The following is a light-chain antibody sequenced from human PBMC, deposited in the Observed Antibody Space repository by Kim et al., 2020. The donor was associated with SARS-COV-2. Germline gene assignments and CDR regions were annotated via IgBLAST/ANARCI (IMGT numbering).Light chain of an antibody. CDR2: GAS. Sequence: SPRERATLSARDSQMIMNRYLVWYQQKPGQTPRPLIYGASSRGTGIPERFSGSGSWTDFSLTISGLATDDFAVYYCQHYGTSPITFGQGTRLEIK. V-gene: IGKV3-20*01. CDR3: QHYGTSPIT. CDR1: QMIMNRY. J-gene: IGKJ5*01.